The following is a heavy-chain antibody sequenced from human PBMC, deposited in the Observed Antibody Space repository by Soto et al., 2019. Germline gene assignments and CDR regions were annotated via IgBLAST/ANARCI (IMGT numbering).Heavy chain of an antibody. D-gene: IGHD6-13*01. J-gene: IGHJ5*02. CDR2: IXXSXSX. V-gene: IGHV4-59*01. CDR3: ARGPGIAAAWFDP. Sequence: SETLSLTCTVSGGSISSYYWSWIRQPPGKGLEXIGYIXXSXSXXXNXXXXSRVTISVDTSKNQFSLKLSSVTAADTAVYYCARGPGIAAAWFDPWGQGTLVTVSS. CDR1: GGSISSYY.